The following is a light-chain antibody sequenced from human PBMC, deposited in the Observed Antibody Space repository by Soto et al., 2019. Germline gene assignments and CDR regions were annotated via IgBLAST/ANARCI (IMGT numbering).Light chain of an antibody. V-gene: IGLV2-11*01. CDR2: DVS. Sequence: QPVLTQPRSVSGSPGQSVTISCTGTSSDVGTYNYVSWYQQHPGKAPKLMIYDVSKRPSGVPDRFSGSKSGNTASLTISGLQAEDEADYYCCSYAGSYTFGFGGGTKLTVL. J-gene: IGLJ2*01. CDR1: SSDVGTYNY. CDR3: CSYAGSYTFG.